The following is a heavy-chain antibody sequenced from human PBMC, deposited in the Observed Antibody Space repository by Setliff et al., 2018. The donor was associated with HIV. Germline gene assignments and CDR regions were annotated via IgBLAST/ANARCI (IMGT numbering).Heavy chain of an antibody. V-gene: IGHV4-61*10. D-gene: IGHD4-4*01. CDR3: ARDGIYDYSNYVDAFDI. Sequence: PSETLSLTCTVSGDSISSGRYYWNWIRQPAGKGLDWIGYIYYSGSTNYNPSLKSRVTISVDTSKNQFSLKLSSVTAADTAVYYCARDGIYDYSNYVDAFDIWGQGTMVTVSS. CDR1: GDSISSGRYY. J-gene: IGHJ3*02. CDR2: IYYSGST.